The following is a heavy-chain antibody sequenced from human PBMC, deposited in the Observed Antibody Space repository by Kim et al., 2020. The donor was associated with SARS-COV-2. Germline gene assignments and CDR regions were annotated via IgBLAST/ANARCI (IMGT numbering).Heavy chain of an antibody. CDR3: ARRGLVAAINI. CDR2: IYHSGTT. CDR1: GDSVSSITAW. D-gene: IGHD2-21*02. J-gene: IGHJ3*02. Sequence: SETLSLTCAVSGDSVSSITAWWSWVRQPPGKGLEWIGEIYHSGTTNYNPSLKSRVAISVDTSKNQFSLKLSSVTAADTAVYYCARRGLVAAINIWGQGT. V-gene: IGHV4-4*02.